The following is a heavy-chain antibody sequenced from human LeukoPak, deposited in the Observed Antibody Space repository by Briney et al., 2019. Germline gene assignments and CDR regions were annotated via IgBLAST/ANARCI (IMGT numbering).Heavy chain of an antibody. V-gene: IGHV3-43D*03. CDR1: GFTFDDYA. CDR3: AKEGSGYSYGKRTNYMDV. Sequence: PGGSLRLSCAASGFTFDDYAMHWVRQAPGKGLEWVSLISWDGGSTYYADSVKGRFTISRDNSKNSLYLQMNSLRAEDTALYYCAKEGSGYSYGKRTNYMDVWGKGTTVTVSS. D-gene: IGHD5-18*01. CDR2: ISWDGGST. J-gene: IGHJ6*03.